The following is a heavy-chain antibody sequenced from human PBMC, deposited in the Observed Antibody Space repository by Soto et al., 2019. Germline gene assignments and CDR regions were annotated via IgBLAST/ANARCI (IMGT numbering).Heavy chain of an antibody. J-gene: IGHJ4*02. Sequence: PSETLSLTSSVSDGSVSSGGYYWSWIRQPPGKGLEWIGYMFYSGSTYYNPSLKSRVTISVDTSKNQFSLKLTSVTAADTAVYYCARDKITGLFDYWGQGTLVTVSS. CDR1: DGSVSSGGYY. D-gene: IGHD2-8*02. CDR2: MFYSGST. CDR3: ARDKITGLFDY. V-gene: IGHV4-61*08.